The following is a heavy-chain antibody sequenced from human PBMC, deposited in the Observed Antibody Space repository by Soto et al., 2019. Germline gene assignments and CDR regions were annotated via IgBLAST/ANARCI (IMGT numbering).Heavy chain of an antibody. D-gene: IGHD3-16*01. V-gene: IGHV4-31*01. Sequence: PSETLSLTCTVSGGSINTSGFYWSWIRQHPGKGLEWIGYIYYAGTMYYNPSLESPVSLSVDTSKNQFSLKMSSVTAADTAVYYCARETFYYDTSTYAFDIWGQGXMVTVSS. CDR3: ARETFYYDTSTYAFDI. J-gene: IGHJ3*02. CDR2: IYYAGTM. CDR1: GGSINTSGFY.